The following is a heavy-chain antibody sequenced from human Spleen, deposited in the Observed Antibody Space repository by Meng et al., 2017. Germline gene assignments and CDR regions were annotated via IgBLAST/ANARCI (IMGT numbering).Heavy chain of an antibody. D-gene: IGHD5-24*01. V-gene: IGHV1-69*13. CDR1: GGTFSSYT. J-gene: IGHJ4*02. CDR3: ARDRDEGPFDY. Sequence: SVKVSCKASGGTFSSYTISWVRQAPGQGLEWVGGIIPIFGTANYAQKFQGRVTITADESTSTAYMELSSLRSEDTAVYYCARDRDEGPFDYWGQGTLVTVSS. CDR2: IIPIFGTA.